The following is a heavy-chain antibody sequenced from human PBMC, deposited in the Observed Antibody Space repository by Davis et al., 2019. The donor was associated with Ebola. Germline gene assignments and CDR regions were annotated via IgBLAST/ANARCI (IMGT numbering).Heavy chain of an antibody. CDR2: ISWNSGSI. D-gene: IGHD4-17*01. Sequence: PGGSLRLSCAASGFTFDDYAMHWVRHAPGKGLEWVSGISWNSGSIGYADSVKGRFTISRDNAKNSLYLQMNSLRDEDTAVYYCAREGASGNYGDYVFDYWGQGTLVTVSS. CDR3: AREGASGNYGDYVFDY. V-gene: IGHV3-9*01. J-gene: IGHJ4*02. CDR1: GFTFDDYA.